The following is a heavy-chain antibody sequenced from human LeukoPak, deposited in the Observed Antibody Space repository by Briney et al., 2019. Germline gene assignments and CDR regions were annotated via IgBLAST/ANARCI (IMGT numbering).Heavy chain of an antibody. CDR1: GGSISSGDYY. J-gene: IGHJ5*02. V-gene: IGHV4-30-4*08. D-gene: IGHD3-10*01. Sequence: PSQTLSLTCTVSGGSISSGDYYWSWIRQPPGKGLEWIGYIYDNGSTYYNPSLKSRVTISVDTSKNQFSLKLSSVTAADTAVYYCARTSLGGAWFDPWGQGTLVTVSS. CDR2: IYDNGST. CDR3: ARTSLGGAWFDP.